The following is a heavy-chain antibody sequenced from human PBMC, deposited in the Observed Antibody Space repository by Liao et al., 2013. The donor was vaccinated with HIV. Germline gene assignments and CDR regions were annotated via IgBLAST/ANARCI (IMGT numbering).Heavy chain of an antibody. V-gene: IGHV4-4*07. CDR3: AGDNWNYGFFDY. D-gene: IGHD1-7*01. Sequence: QLQLQESGPGLVKPSKTLSLTCSVSGGSIGSYNWSWIRQSAGKGLEWIGSFSTSGSTNYNPSLKSRVTMSVDTSKNQFSLKLNSVTAADTAVYYCAGDNWNYGFFDYWGQGTLVTVSS. CDR2: FSTSGST. CDR1: GGSIGSYN. J-gene: IGHJ4*02.